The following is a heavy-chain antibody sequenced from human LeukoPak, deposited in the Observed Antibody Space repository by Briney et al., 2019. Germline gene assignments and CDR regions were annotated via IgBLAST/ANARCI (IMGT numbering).Heavy chain of an antibody. J-gene: IGHJ4*02. D-gene: IGHD6-6*01. V-gene: IGHV4-59*01. CDR3: ARLEYSSSFDY. CDR1: GGSISSSY. Sequence: PSETLSLTCTVSGGSISSSYWSWIRQPPGKRLEWIGYIYYTGSTNYNPSLKSRVTISVDTSKNQFSLKLSSVTAADTAVYYCARLEYSSSFDYWGQGTLVTVSS. CDR2: IYYTGST.